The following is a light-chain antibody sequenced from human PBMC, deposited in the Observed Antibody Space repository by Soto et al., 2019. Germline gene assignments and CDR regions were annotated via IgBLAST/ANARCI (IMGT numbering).Light chain of an antibody. CDR2: LNSDGNH. CDR1: SGHSSYA. V-gene: IGLV4-69*01. CDR3: QTWGTGPWV. Sequence: QSVLTQSPSASASLGASVKLTCTLSSGHSSYAIAWHQQQPEKGPRYLMKLNSDGNHSKGDGIPDRLSGSSSGAERYLTISSLQSEDEADYYCQTWGTGPWVFGGGTKVTVL. J-gene: IGLJ3*02.